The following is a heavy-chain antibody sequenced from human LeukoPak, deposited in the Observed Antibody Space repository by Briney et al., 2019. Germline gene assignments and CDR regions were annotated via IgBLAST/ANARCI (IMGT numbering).Heavy chain of an antibody. CDR3: VRGKAAAGAIWFDP. V-gene: IGHV4-59*01. Sequence: SSETLSLTCTVSGGSISGYYWSWIRQPPGRGLEWIGCIYSSGSTSYKPSLKSRISISVDTSKNQFSLNLSSVTAADTAVYYCVRGKAAAGAIWFDPWGQGTLVTVSS. CDR1: GGSISGYY. J-gene: IGHJ5*02. D-gene: IGHD6-13*01. CDR2: IYSSGST.